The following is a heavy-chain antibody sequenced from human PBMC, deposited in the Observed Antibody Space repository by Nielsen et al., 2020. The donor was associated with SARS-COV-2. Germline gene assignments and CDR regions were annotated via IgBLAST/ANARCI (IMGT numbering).Heavy chain of an antibody. J-gene: IGHJ4*02. CDR3: AKGSSSWYGYYFDY. Sequence: GESLKISCAASGFTFSSYAMSWVRQAPGKGLEWVSAISGSGGSTYYADSVKGRFTISRDNSKNTLYLQMNSLRAEDTAVYYCAKGSSSWYGYYFDYWGQGTLVTVSS. V-gene: IGHV3-23*01. CDR1: GFTFSSYA. D-gene: IGHD6-13*01. CDR2: ISGSGGST.